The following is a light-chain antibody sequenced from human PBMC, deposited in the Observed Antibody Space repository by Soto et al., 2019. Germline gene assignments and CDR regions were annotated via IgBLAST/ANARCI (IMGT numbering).Light chain of an antibody. V-gene: IGLV2-14*03. CDR1: SNDIGGYKY. CDR2: DVT. J-gene: IGLJ2*01. CDR3: SSCTGSSTHVT. Sequence: QSVLTQPASVSGSPGPSITISCTGTSNDIGGYKYVSWYQQHPGKAPKLMIYDVTARPAGVSNRFSGSKSGNTASLTISGLQPEDEADYYCSSCTGSSTHVTFGGGTQLTVL.